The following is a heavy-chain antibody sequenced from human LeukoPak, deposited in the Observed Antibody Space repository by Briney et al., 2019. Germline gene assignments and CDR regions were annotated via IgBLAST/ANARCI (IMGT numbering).Heavy chain of an antibody. CDR3: AREGGPYRPLDY. V-gene: IGHV4-4*02. J-gene: IGHJ4*02. CDR2: VHLGGST. Sequence: SETLSLTCGVSGGSISSTNWWTWVRQPPGKGLEWIGEVHLGGSTNYNPSLESRVTISVDKSENHISLKLTSVTAADTAVYYCAREGGPYRPLDYSGQGTLVTVSS. CDR1: GGSISSTNW.